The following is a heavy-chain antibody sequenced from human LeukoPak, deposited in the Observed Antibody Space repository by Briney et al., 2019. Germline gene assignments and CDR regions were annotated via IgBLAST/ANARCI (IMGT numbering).Heavy chain of an antibody. V-gene: IGHV4-59*01. D-gene: IGHD4-17*01. Sequence: SETLSLTCTVSGGSISSYYWSWIRQPPGKGLEWIGYIYYSGSTNYNPSLKSRVTISVDTSKNQFSLKLCSVTAADTAVYYCATLTTVTTHWGQGTLVTVSS. CDR1: GGSISSYY. CDR2: IYYSGST. CDR3: ATLTTVTTH. J-gene: IGHJ4*02.